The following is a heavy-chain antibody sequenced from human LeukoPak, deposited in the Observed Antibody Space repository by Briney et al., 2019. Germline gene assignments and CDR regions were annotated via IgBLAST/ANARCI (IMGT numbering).Heavy chain of an antibody. Sequence: GGSLRLSCAASGFTFSSYWMSWVRQAPGKGLEWVANIKQDGSEKYYVDSVKGRFTTSRDNAKDSLYLQMNSLRAEDTAVYYCARVGATLYYYYYMDVWGKGTTVTVSS. J-gene: IGHJ6*03. CDR3: ARVGATLYYYYYMDV. CDR2: IKQDGSEK. D-gene: IGHD1-26*01. V-gene: IGHV3-7*01. CDR1: GFTFSSYW.